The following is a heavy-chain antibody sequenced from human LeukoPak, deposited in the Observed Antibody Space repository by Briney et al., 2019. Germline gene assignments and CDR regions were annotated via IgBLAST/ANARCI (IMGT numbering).Heavy chain of an antibody. CDR2: FDPEDGET. CDR3: ATAATGSTSCYVRCNWFDP. Sequence: ASVKVSCKVSGYTLTELSMHWVRQAPGKGLEWMGGFDPEDGETIYAQKFQGRVTMTEDTSIDTAYMELSSLRSEDTAVYYCATAATGSTSCYVRCNWFDPWGQGTLVTVSS. D-gene: IGHD2-2*01. CDR1: GYTLTELS. V-gene: IGHV1-24*01. J-gene: IGHJ5*02.